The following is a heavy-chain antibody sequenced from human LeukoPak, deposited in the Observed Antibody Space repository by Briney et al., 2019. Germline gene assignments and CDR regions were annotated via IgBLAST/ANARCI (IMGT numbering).Heavy chain of an antibody. CDR2: ISGSGGST. D-gene: IGHD6-13*01. Sequence: GRSLRLSCAASGFTFSSYAMSWVRQAPGKGLEWVSAISGSGGSTYYADSVKGRFTISRDNSKNTLYLQMNSLRAEDTAVYYCAKDASGYSSSWPEFYYYYYGMDVWGQGTTVTVSS. CDR3: AKDASGYSSSWPEFYYYYYGMDV. V-gene: IGHV3-23*01. J-gene: IGHJ6*02. CDR1: GFTFSSYA.